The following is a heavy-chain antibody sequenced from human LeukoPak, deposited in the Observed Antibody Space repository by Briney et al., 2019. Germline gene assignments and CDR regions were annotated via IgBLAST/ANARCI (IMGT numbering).Heavy chain of an antibody. Sequence: SETLSLTCTVSGGSISSYYWSWIRQPPGKGLEWIGYIYYSGSTNYNPSLKSRVTISVDTSKNQFSLKLSSVTAADTAVHYCARAKALAAAGTVWFDPWGQGTLVTVSS. D-gene: IGHD6-13*01. CDR1: GGSISSYY. V-gene: IGHV4-59*01. J-gene: IGHJ5*02. CDR2: IYYSGST. CDR3: ARAKALAAAGTVWFDP.